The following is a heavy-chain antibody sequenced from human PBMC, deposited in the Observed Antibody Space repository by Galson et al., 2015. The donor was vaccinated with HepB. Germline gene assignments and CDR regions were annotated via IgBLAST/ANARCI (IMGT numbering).Heavy chain of an antibody. J-gene: IGHJ4*02. CDR3: ARDFMFWKGYQLKGGFDY. V-gene: IGHV3-21*01. Sequence: SLRLSCAASGFTFSSYSMNWVRQAPGKGLEWVSSISSSSSYIYYADSVKGRFTISRDNAKNSLYLQMNSLRAEDTAVYYCARDFMFWKGYQLKGGFDYWGQGTLVTVSS. D-gene: IGHD2-2*01. CDR1: GFTFSSYS. CDR2: ISSSSSYI.